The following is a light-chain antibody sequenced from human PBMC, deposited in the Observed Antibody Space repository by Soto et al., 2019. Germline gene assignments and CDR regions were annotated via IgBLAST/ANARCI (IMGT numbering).Light chain of an antibody. CDR2: EVS. CDR1: SSDVGGYDY. J-gene: IGLJ1*01. Sequence: QSALTQPASVSGSPGQSITISCTGTSSDVGGYDYISWYQQHPDKAPKLMIYEVSNRPSGVSHRFSGSKSGNTASLTISGLQAEDEADYYCSSYTSSSTLYVFGSGTKVTVL. V-gene: IGLV2-14*01. CDR3: SSYTSSSTLYV.